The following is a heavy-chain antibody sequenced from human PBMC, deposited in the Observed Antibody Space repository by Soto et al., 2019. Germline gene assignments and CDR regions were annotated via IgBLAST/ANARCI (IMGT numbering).Heavy chain of an antibody. Sequence: QVQLVQSGAEVKKPGSSVKVSCKASGGTFSSYAISWVRQAPGQGLEWMGGIIPIFGTANYVQKFQGRVTITADESTSTAYMELSSLRSEDTAVYYCATDFYCSSTSCYTSGGDYYYGMDVWGQGTTVTVSS. D-gene: IGHD2-2*02. CDR3: ATDFYCSSTSCYTSGGDYYYGMDV. CDR1: GGTFSSYA. CDR2: IIPIFGTA. V-gene: IGHV1-69*01. J-gene: IGHJ6*02.